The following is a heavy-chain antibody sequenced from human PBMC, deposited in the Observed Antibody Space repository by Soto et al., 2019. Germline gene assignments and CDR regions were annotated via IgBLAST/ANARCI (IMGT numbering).Heavy chain of an antibody. J-gene: IGHJ5*02. CDR2: ISHSGST. D-gene: IGHD1-26*01. CDR3: VRGPSRLLMGDSFA. Sequence: ASETLSLTCAVYGGSFSGYYWSWFRQPPGKGLEWIGEISHSGSTNYNPSLKSRVTISVDTSKNQFSLKLTAVTAADTAVFYCVRGPSRLLMGDSFAWGQGTLVTVSS. V-gene: IGHV4-34*01. CDR1: GGSFSGYY.